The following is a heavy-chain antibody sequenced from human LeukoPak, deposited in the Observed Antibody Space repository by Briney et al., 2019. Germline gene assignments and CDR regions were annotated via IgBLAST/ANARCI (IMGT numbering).Heavy chain of an antibody. CDR2: IYYSGST. V-gene: IGHV4-39*07. J-gene: IGHJ6*03. CDR1: GGSISSSSYY. CDR3: ARVGGSRGYYYYYMDV. D-gene: IGHD1-26*01. Sequence: SETLSLTCTVSGGSISSSSYYWGWIRQPPGKGLEWIGSIYYSGSTYYNPSLKSRVTISVDTSKNQFSLKLSSVTAADTAVYYCARVGGSRGYYYYYMDVWGKGTTVTISS.